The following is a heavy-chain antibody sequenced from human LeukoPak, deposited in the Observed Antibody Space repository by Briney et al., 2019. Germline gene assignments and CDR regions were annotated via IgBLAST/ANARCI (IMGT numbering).Heavy chain of an antibody. J-gene: IGHJ6*02. D-gene: IGHD3-10*01. CDR2: IIPILGIA. V-gene: IGHV1-69*04. Sequence: SVKVSCKASGGTFSSYAISWVRQAPGQGLEWMGRIIPILGIANYAQKFQGRVTITADKSTSTAYMELSSLRSEDTAVYYCAGDNTIITYYYGMDVWGQGTTVTVSS. CDR3: AGDNTIITYYYGMDV. CDR1: GGTFSSYA.